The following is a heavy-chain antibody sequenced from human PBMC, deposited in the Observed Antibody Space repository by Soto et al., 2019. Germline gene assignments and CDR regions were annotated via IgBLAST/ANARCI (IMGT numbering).Heavy chain of an antibody. J-gene: IGHJ4*02. D-gene: IGHD6-13*01. CDR3: ARGLLAAAGTGLGY. CDR1: GGSFSGYY. V-gene: IGHV4-34*01. Sequence: QVQLQQWGAGLLKPSETLSLTCAVYGGSFSGYYWSWIRQPPGKGLEWIGEINHSGSTNYNPSLKSRVTISVDTSKNQFSRKLSSVTAADTAVYYCARGLLAAAGTGLGYWGQGTLVTVSS. CDR2: INHSGST.